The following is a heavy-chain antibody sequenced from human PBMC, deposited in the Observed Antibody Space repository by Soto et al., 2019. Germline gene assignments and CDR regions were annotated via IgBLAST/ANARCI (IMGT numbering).Heavy chain of an antibody. J-gene: IGHJ4*02. CDR3: ARAYYDFWSGYYLFLDY. V-gene: IGHV4-34*01. D-gene: IGHD3-3*01. CDR1: GGSFSGYY. Sequence: SETLSLTCAVYGGSFSGYYWSWIRQPPGKGLEWIGEIYHSGSTNYNPSLKSRVTISVDTSKNQFSLKLSSVTAADTAVYYCARAYYDFWSGYYLFLDYWGQGTLVTVSS. CDR2: IYHSGST.